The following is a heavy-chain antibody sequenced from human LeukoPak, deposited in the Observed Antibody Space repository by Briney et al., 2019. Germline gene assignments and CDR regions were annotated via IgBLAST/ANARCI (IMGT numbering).Heavy chain of an antibody. J-gene: IGHJ4*02. CDR1: GYSFASYW. CDR2: IDPSDSYT. V-gene: IGHV5-10-1*01. CDR3: ARLNYYGSGSYSHDY. Sequence: GESLKISCKGSGYSFASYWISWVRQMPGKGLEWMGRIDPSDSYTKYSPSFQGHVTISADKSISTAYLQWSSLEASYTAMYYCARLNYYGSGSYSHDYWGQGTLVTVSS. D-gene: IGHD3-10*01.